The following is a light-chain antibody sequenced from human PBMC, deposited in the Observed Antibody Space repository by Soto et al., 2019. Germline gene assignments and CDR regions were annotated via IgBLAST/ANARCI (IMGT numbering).Light chain of an antibody. CDR2: AAS. CDR3: QQFNTSPWT. CDR1: QSISSW. Sequence: DIQMTQSPSTLSASVLDRVTITCRASQSISSWLAWYQQKPGKAPKLLIYAASSLQSGVPSRFSGSGSGTEFTLTISSLQPDDFATYYCQQFNTSPWTFGQGTKVDIK. V-gene: IGKV1-5*01. J-gene: IGKJ1*01.